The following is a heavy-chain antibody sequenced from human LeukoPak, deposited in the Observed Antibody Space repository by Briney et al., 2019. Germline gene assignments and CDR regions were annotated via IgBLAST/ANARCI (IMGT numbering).Heavy chain of an antibody. CDR3: ARGGIAAAGTFDY. V-gene: IGHV3-21*01. CDR2: ISSSSSYI. Sequence: PGGSLRLSCAAFGFTFSSYSMNWVRQAPGKGLEWVSSISSSSSYIYYADSVKGRFTISRDNAKNSLYLQMNSLRAEDTAVYYCARGGIAAAGTFDYWGQGTLVTVSS. CDR1: GFTFSSYS. J-gene: IGHJ4*02. D-gene: IGHD6-13*01.